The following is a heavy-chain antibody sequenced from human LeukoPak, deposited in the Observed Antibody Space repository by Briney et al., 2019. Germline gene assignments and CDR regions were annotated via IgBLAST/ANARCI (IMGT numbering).Heavy chain of an antibody. J-gene: IGHJ4*02. Sequence: SETLSLTCTVSGGSLSSYYWSWLRQPPGKGLEWIGYIYYTGNTNYNPSLKSRVTISVDTSKNQFSLNLSSVTAADTAIYYCARLGGATSPFGYWGQGTLVTVSS. CDR3: ARLGGATSPFGY. V-gene: IGHV4-59*08. CDR1: GGSLSSYY. CDR2: IYYTGNT. D-gene: IGHD1-26*01.